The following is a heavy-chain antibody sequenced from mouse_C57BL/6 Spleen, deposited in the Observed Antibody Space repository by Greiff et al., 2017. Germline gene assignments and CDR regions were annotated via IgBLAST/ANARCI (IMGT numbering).Heavy chain of an antibody. CDR2: ISDGGSYT. D-gene: IGHD2-5*01. V-gene: IGHV5-4*01. CDR1: GFTFSSYA. J-gene: IGHJ3*01. CDR3: ARDSNYFAY. Sequence: EVMLVESGGGLVKPGGSLKLSCAASGFTFSSYAMSWVRQTPEKRLEWVATISDGGSYTYYPDNVKGRFTISRDNAKNHLYLQMSHLKSEDTAMYYCARDSNYFAYWGQGTLVTVSA.